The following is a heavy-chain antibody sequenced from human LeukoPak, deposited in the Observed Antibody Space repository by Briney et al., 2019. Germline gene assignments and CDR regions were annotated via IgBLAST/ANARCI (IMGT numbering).Heavy chain of an antibody. J-gene: IGHJ3*02. D-gene: IGHD3-22*01. V-gene: IGHV4-39*06. Sequence: SETLSLTCTVSGGSISSSSYYWGWIRQPPGKGLEWIGSIYYSGSTYYNPSLKSRVTISVDTSKNQFPLKLRSVTAADTAVYYCARVGGITMIVVLITDAFDIWGQGTMVTVSS. CDR3: ARVGGITMIVVLITDAFDI. CDR1: GGSISSSSYY. CDR2: IYYSGST.